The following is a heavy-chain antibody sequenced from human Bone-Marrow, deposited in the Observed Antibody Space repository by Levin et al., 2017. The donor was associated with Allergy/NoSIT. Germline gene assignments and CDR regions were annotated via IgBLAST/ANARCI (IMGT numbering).Heavy chain of an antibody. J-gene: IGHJ4*02. Sequence: GGSLRLSCAASGFTFSSYAMHWFRQAPGKGLEWVAVISYDGSTTYYADSVKGRSTISRDNSNNTLYVQMDSLRPEDTAVIYCARADSSAYPDYWGQGTLVSVSS. CDR2: ISYDGSTT. CDR3: ARADSSAYPDY. CDR1: GFTFSSYA. D-gene: IGHD3-22*01. V-gene: IGHV3-30-3*01.